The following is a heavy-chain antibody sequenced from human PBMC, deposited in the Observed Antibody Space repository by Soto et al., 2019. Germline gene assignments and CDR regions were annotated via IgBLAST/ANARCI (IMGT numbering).Heavy chain of an antibody. D-gene: IGHD3-22*01. J-gene: IGHJ2*01. CDR3: AKDNDSSGLGSWYFDL. V-gene: IGHV3-23*01. CDR1: GFTFSSYA. Sequence: EVQLLESGGGLVQPGGSLRLSCAASGFTFSSYAMSWVRQAPGKGLEWVSAISGSGGSTYYADSVKGRFTISRDNSKNTLYLQMNSLIAEDTAVYYCAKDNDSSGLGSWYFDLWGRGTLVTVSS. CDR2: ISGSGGST.